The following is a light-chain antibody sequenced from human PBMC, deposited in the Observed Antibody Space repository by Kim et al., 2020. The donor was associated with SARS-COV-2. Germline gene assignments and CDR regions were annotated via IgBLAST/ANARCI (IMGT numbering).Light chain of an antibody. V-gene: IGLV2-14*03. CDR1: SSDVGASNH. CDR2: DVS. Sequence: QSITISCTGNSSDVGASNHVSWYQQYPGKAPKFISYDVSSRPSGVSHRFSGSKSGNTASLTISGLRAEDEADYYCSSHTVTTVSFVFGSGTKVTVL. CDR3: SSHTVTTVSFV. J-gene: IGLJ1*01.